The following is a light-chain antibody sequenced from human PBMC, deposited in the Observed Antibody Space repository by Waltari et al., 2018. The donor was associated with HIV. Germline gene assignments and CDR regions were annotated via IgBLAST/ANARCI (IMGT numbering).Light chain of an antibody. J-gene: IGLJ3*02. CDR3: AAWDDSLNGWV. V-gene: IGLV1-44*01. CDR2: SNN. CDR1: SSNIGSTT. Sequence: SVLTQPPSASGTPGQRVTISCSGSSSNIGSTTLNWYRQLPGTAPKLLIYSNNQRPSGVPDRFSGSKSGTSASLAISGLQSEDEADYYCAAWDDSLNGWVFGGGTKLTVL.